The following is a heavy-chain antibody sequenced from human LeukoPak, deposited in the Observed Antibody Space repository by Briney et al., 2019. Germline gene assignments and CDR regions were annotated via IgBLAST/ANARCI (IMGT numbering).Heavy chain of an antibody. D-gene: IGHD2-15*01. J-gene: IGHJ3*02. CDR1: GGSTSSSSYY. CDR2: IYYSGST. Sequence: SETLSLTCTVSGGSTSSSSYYWGWIRQPPGKGLEWIGSIYYSGSTYYNPSLKSRVTISVDTSKNQFSLKLSSVTAADTAVYYCATHRVEYCSGGSCYSGRGAFDIWGQGTMVTVSS. V-gene: IGHV4-39*01. CDR3: ATHRVEYCSGGSCYSGRGAFDI.